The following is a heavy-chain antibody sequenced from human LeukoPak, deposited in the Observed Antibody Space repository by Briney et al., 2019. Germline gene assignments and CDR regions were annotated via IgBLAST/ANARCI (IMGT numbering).Heavy chain of an antibody. J-gene: IGHJ4*02. CDR3: ASALAVTTRRDY. CDR2: ISSSGSTI. CDR1: GFTFSSYS. Sequence: GGSLRLSCAASGFTFSSYSMNWVRQAPGKGLEWVSYISSSGSTIYYADSVKGRFTISRDNAKNSLYLQMNSLRAEDTAVYYCASALAVTTRRDYWGQGTLVTVSS. D-gene: IGHD4-17*01. V-gene: IGHV3-48*04.